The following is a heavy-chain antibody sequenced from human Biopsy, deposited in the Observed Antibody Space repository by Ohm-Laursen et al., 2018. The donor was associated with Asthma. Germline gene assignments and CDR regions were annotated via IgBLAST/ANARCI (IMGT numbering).Heavy chain of an antibody. CDR1: GYTFINYA. V-gene: IGHV1-3*01. J-gene: IGHJ3*02. Sequence: ASVKVSCKASGYTFINYAIHWVRQAPGQRLEWMGWINAGNGNTKYSQKFQGRVTITRDTSASTAYMDLSSLRSEDTAVYYCTRTYYDFLTGQVNDAFGIWGQGTVVTVSS. D-gene: IGHD3-9*01. CDR2: INAGNGNT. CDR3: TRTYYDFLTGQVNDAFGI.